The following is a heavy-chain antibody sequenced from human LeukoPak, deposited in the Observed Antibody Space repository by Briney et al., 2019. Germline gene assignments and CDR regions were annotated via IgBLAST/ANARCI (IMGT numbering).Heavy chain of an antibody. V-gene: IGHV4-59*01. CDR1: GGSISSYY. CDR3: ARETELFPAGAFDI. CDR2: IHYSGNT. D-gene: IGHD2-21*01. J-gene: IGHJ3*02. Sequence: SETLSLTCTVSGGSISSYYWSWIRQPPGKGLEWIGYIHYSGNTNYNPSLKGRVTISLDTSKNQFSLRVTSVTAADTAAYYCARETELFPAGAFDIWGQGTMVTVSP.